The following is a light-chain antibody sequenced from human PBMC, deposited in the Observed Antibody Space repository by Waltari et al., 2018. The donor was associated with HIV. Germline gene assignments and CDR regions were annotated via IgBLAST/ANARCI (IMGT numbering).Light chain of an antibody. CDR2: EVT. Sequence: QSALTQSAPVSGSPGQSITISCTGTSSDVGAYTLVSWYPQQPGEVPKLLMYEVTKRPSGVSTRFSGSKSGNTASLTISGLQAEDEADYYGCSYAGSGLVFGGGTKLTVL. J-gene: IGLJ3*02. CDR3: CSYAGSGLV. V-gene: IGLV2-23*02. CDR1: SSDVGAYTL.